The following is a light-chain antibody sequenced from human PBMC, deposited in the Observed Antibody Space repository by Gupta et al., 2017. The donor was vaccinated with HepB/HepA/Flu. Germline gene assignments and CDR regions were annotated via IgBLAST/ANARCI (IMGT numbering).Light chain of an antibody. Sequence: EIVMTQSPATLSVSPGERATLSCRASHSVSSNLAWYQQKPGQAPRLLIYGASTRATGIPARFSGSGSGTEFTLTISRQQSEDFAVYYCQQYNNWPFFGQGTRLEIK. CDR3: QQYNNWPF. CDR1: HSVSSN. J-gene: IGKJ5*01. CDR2: GAS. V-gene: IGKV3-15*01.